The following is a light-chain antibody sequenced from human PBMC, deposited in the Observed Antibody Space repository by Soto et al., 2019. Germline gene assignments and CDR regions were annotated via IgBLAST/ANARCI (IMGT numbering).Light chain of an antibody. CDR2: DVS. V-gene: IGLV2-11*01. CDR3: CSYAGNMYV. Sequence: QSALTQPRSVSGSPGQSVTISCTGSSIDVGAYNYVSWYQQHPGKAPKLMIFDVSKRPSGVPDRFSGSKSGSTASLTISGLQAEDEADYYCCSYAGNMYVVGSGTKVTVL. J-gene: IGLJ1*01. CDR1: SIDVGAYNY.